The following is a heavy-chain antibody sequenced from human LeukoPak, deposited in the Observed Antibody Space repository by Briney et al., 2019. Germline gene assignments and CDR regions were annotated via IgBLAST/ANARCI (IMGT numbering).Heavy chain of an antibody. CDR1: GGSISSGSSF. V-gene: IGHV4-39*01. D-gene: IGHD1-26*01. Sequence: LETLSLTCSVSGGSISSGSSFWGWIRQPPGKGLEWIGSYYYSGSTNYNPSLKSRVTVSVDTSKNQFSLKLTSVTAADTAMYYCTKREGPMSGSYDYFDPWGQGTLVTVS. J-gene: IGHJ5*02. CDR2: YYYSGST. CDR3: TKREGPMSGSYDYFDP.